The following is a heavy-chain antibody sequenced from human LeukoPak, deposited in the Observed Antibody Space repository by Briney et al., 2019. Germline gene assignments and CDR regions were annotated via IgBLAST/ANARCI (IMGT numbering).Heavy chain of an antibody. CDR3: ARDKGTSYLSSFDY. V-gene: IGHV1-8*01. CDR2: MNPNSGNT. D-gene: IGHD6-6*01. Sequence: ASVKVSCKASGYTFTSYDINWVRQATGQGLEWMGWMNPNSGNTGYAQKFQGRVTMTTDTSTSTAYMELRSLRAADTAVYYCARDKGTSYLSSFDYWGQGTLVTVSS. J-gene: IGHJ4*02. CDR1: GYTFTSYD.